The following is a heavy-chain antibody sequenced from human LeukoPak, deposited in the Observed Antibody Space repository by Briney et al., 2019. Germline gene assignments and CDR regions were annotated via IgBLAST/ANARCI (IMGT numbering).Heavy chain of an antibody. D-gene: IGHD6-25*01. CDR2: INPNSGGT. CDR3: ARDSDIAAPYYYYMDV. Sequence: ASVKVSCKASGYTFTGYYMHWVRQAPGQGLEWMGWINPNSGGTNYAQKFQGRVTMTRDTSISTAYMELSRLRSDDTAVYYCARDSDIAAPYYYYMDVWGKGTTVTISS. J-gene: IGHJ6*03. V-gene: IGHV1-2*02. CDR1: GYTFTGYY.